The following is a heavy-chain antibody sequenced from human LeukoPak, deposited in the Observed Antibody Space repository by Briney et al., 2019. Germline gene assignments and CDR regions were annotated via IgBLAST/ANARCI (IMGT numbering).Heavy chain of an antibody. Sequence: GGSLRLSCAASGFTFSSYSMNWVRQAPGKGLEWVSYISSSSSTIYYADSVKGRFTISRDSAKNSLYLQMNSLRAEDTAVYYCARDVCGGDCYNYYYYGMDVWGQGTTVTVSS. CDR1: GFTFSSYS. J-gene: IGHJ6*02. CDR3: ARDVCGGDCYNYYYYGMDV. CDR2: ISSSSSTI. D-gene: IGHD2-21*02. V-gene: IGHV3-48*01.